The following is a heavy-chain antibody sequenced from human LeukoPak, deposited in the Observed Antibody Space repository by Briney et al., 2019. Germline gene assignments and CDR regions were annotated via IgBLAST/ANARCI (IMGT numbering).Heavy chain of an antibody. D-gene: IGHD6-6*01. Sequence: SQTLSLTCTVSGGSISSGGYYWSWIRQPPGKGLEWIGYIYHSGSTYYNPSLKSRVTISVDRSKNQFSLKLSSVTAADTAVYYCARAHSSSPNWFDPWGQGTLVTVSS. CDR3: ARAHSSSPNWFDP. CDR2: IYHSGST. J-gene: IGHJ5*02. CDR1: GGSISSGGYY. V-gene: IGHV4-30-2*01.